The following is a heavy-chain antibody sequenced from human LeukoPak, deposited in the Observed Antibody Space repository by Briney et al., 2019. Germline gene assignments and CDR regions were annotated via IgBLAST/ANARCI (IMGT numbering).Heavy chain of an antibody. Sequence: GGSLRLSCAASGFTFSSSAMSWVRQAPGKGLEWVSAISNNGGYTYYADSVKGRFTLSRDDSKNTLYLQLNSLRAEDTAVYYCAKPDCGGDCFLLDSWGQGTLVIVSS. CDR2: ISNNGGYT. CDR1: GFTFSSSA. J-gene: IGHJ4*02. D-gene: IGHD2-21*02. V-gene: IGHV3-23*01. CDR3: AKPDCGGDCFLLDS.